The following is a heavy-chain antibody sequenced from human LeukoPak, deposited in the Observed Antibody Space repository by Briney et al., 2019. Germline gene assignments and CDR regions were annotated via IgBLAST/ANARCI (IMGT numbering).Heavy chain of an antibody. J-gene: IGHJ3*02. V-gene: IGHV1-2*02. Sequence: ASVKVSCKASGYTFTGYYMHWVRQAPGQGLEWMGWINPNSGGTNYAQKFQGRVTMTRDTSISTAYMELSRLRSDDTAVYYCAREPWELRAFDIWGQGTMVTVSP. CDR2: INPNSGGT. CDR3: AREPWELRAFDI. CDR1: GYTFTGYY. D-gene: IGHD1-26*01.